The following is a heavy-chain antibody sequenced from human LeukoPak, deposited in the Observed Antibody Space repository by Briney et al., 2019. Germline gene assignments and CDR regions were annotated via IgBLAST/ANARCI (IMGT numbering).Heavy chain of an antibody. Sequence: PSETLSLTCTVSGASISSYYWSWLRQPAGKGLEWIGRVYTSGSINYNPSLKSRVTISVDASKNQFSLKLSSVTAADTAVYYCARGAYYHDSSDWGQGTLVTVSS. D-gene: IGHD3-22*01. CDR3: ARGAYYHDSSD. J-gene: IGHJ4*02. CDR2: VYTSGSI. V-gene: IGHV4-4*07. CDR1: GASISSYY.